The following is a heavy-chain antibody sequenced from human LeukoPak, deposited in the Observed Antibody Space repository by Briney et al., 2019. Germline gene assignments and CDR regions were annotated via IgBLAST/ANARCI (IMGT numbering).Heavy chain of an antibody. V-gene: IGHV1-69*06. J-gene: IGHJ3*02. CDR1: GGTFSSYA. CDR2: IIPIFGTA. CDR3: ARGAPSGGIADAFDI. Sequence: GASVKVSCKASGGTFSSYAISWVRQAPGQGLEWMGGIIPIFGTANYAQKFQGRVTITADKSTSTAYMELSSLRSEDTAVYYCARGAPSGGIADAFDIWGQGTMVTVSS. D-gene: IGHD6-13*01.